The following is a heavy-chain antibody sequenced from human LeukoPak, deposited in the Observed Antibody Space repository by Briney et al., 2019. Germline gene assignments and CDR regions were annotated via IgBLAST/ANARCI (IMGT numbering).Heavy chain of an antibody. J-gene: IGHJ4*02. V-gene: IGHV3-21*03. CDR2: ISSSSSYI. D-gene: IGHD1-26*01. CDR1: GFTFSSYS. Sequence: GGSLRLSCAGSGFTFSSYSMNWVRQAPGKGLEWVSSISSSSSYIYYADSVKGRFTISRDNAKNSLYLQMNSLKTEDTAVYYCTTDLEVGAVRVDYWGQGTLVTVSS. CDR3: TTDLEVGAVRVDY.